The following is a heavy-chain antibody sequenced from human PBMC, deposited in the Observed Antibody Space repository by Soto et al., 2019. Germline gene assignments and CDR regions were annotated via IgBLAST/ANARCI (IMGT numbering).Heavy chain of an antibody. J-gene: IGHJ5*02. CDR1: GYTFTNYG. CDR2: TSAYTLNT. CDR3: ARADHGRAPRGGNWFGP. Sequence: QVHLVQSGGEVKKPGASVKVSCKASGYTFTNYGVAWVRQAPGQGLEWMGWTSAYTLNTNYAQKFQGRVTVTTDTSTSTAYMELRSLRPDDTAVYYCARADHGRAPRGGNWFGPWGQGTLVTVSS. V-gene: IGHV1-18*01. D-gene: IGHD4-17*01.